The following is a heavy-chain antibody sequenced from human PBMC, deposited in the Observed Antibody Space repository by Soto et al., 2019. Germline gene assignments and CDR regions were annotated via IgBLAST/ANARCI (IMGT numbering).Heavy chain of an antibody. CDR2: IRSKAYGGTT. V-gene: IGHV3-49*04. Sequence: SLRLSCTASGFTFGDYAMSWVRQAPGKGLEWVGFIRSKAYGGTTEYAASVKGRFTISRDDSKSIAYLQMNSLKTEDTAVYYCTRTVVRGTYYYGSGSYHNWFDPWGQGTLVTVSS. CDR1: GFTFGDYA. J-gene: IGHJ5*02. D-gene: IGHD3-10*01. CDR3: TRTVVRGTYYYGSGSYHNWFDP.